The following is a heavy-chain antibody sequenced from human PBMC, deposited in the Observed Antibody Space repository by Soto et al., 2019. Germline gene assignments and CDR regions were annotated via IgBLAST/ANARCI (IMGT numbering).Heavy chain of an antibody. CDR2: TIPIVGST. CDR1: RGSFKSFA. V-gene: IGHV1-69*01. D-gene: IGHD3-22*01. CDR3: ARCPDSSGFYLFDF. J-gene: IGHJ4*02. Sequence: QVQLVQSGAEVKKPGSSVKVSCEASRGSFKSFAVSWVRQSHGQGLEWMGGTIPIVGSTKYAQKFQGRVTITTDEAARTAYMELRNLGSDDTAVYYCARCPDSSGFYLFDFCGQGTLVTVSS.